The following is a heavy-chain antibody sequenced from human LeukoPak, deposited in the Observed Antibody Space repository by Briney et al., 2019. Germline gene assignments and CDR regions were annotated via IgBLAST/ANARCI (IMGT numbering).Heavy chain of an antibody. D-gene: IGHD4-11*01. CDR2: INSDGSST. CDR3: ARVSSAVTTLTYYYMDV. CDR1: RFTFSTYW. Sequence: GGSLRLSCAASRFTFSTYWMHWVRQAPGKGLVWVSRINSDGSSTGYADSVKGRFTISRDNAKNSLYLQMNSLRAEDTAVYYCARVSSAVTTLTYYYMDVWGKGTTVTISS. V-gene: IGHV3-74*01. J-gene: IGHJ6*03.